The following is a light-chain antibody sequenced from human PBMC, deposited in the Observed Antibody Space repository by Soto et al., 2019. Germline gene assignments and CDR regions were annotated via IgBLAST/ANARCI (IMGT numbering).Light chain of an antibody. CDR1: QSVSFSY. J-gene: IGKJ4*01. CDR3: QQYGSSPLT. V-gene: IGKV3-20*01. Sequence: EIVLTQSPGTLSLSPGDRATLSCRASQSVSFSYLAWYQQKAGQAPRLLIYGATSRATGIPDRFSGSESGTAFTLTISRLEPDDFAVYYCQQYGSSPLTFGGGTKVDIK. CDR2: GAT.